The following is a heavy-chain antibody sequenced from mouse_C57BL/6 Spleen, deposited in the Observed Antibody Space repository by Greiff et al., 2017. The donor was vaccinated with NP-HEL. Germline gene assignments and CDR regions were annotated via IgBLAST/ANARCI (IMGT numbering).Heavy chain of an antibody. CDR3: ASPSHYYGSTQFAY. J-gene: IGHJ3*01. D-gene: IGHD1-1*01. V-gene: IGHV3-6*01. CDR2: ISYDGSN. CDR1: GYSITSGYY. Sequence: DVQLQESGPGLVKPSQSLSLTCSVTGYSITSGYYWNWIRQVPGNKLEWMGYISYDGSNNYNPYLKNRISITRDTSKNQFFLKLNSVTTEDTATYYCASPSHYYGSTQFAYWGQGTLVTVSA.